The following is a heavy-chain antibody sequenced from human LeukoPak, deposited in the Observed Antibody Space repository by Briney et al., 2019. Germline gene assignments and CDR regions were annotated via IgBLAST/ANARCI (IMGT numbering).Heavy chain of an antibody. CDR2: IQYDGSNQ. Sequence: GGSLRLSCAASPFTFSSYGMHWVRQAPGKGLEWVAYIQYDGSNQQYADSVKGRFSISRDSSKNILYLQMNSLRAEDTAVYYCAKDRCSNGIGCYYYYMDVWGKGTTVTISS. CDR3: AKDRCSNGIGCYYYYMDV. D-gene: IGHD2-8*01. V-gene: IGHV3-30*02. J-gene: IGHJ6*03. CDR1: PFTFSSYG.